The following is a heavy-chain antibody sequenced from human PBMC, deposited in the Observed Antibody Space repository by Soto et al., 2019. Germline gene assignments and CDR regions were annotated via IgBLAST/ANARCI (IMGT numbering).Heavy chain of an antibody. CDR1: GFTFSSYS. CDR2: ISSSSSYI. J-gene: IGHJ3*02. Sequence: GGSLRLSCAASGFTFSSYSMNWVRQAPGKGLEWVSSISSSSSYIYYADSVKGRFTISRDNAKNSLYLQMNSLRAEDTAVYYCARAYFGYSSVGGGAFDIWGQGTMVTVSS. D-gene: IGHD6-19*01. V-gene: IGHV3-21*01. CDR3: ARAYFGYSSVGGGAFDI.